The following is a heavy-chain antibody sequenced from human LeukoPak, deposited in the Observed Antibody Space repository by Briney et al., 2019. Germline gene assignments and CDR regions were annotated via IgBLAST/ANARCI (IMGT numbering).Heavy chain of an antibody. CDR3: ARFGPTVGDYHRGSDY. D-gene: IGHD4-17*01. J-gene: IGHJ4*02. CDR2: MNPNSGKT. CDR1: GYTFTSYD. Sequence: ASVTVSCKASGYTFTSYDINWVRQATGQGLEWMGWMNPNSGKTDYAQKFQGRVTITRNPSISTAYMELSSLRSEDTAVYYCARFGPTVGDYHRGSDYWGQGTLVTVSS. V-gene: IGHV1-8*03.